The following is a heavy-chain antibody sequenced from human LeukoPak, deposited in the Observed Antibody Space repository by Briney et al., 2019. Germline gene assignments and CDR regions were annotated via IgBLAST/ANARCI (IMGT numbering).Heavy chain of an antibody. D-gene: IGHD4-17*01. J-gene: IGHJ4*02. CDR2: IYYSGNT. V-gene: IGHV4-59*01. CDR3: ASGTTVTNFAY. CDR1: GGSISSYY. Sequence: SETLSLTCTVSGGSISSYYWSWIRQPPGKGLEWIGYIYYSGNTNYNPSLKSRVTISIDTPKNQFSLKLTSVTAADTAVYYCASGTTVTNFAYWGQGTLVTVSP.